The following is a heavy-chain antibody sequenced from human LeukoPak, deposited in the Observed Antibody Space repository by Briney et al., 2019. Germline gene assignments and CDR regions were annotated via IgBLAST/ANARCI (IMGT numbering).Heavy chain of an antibody. CDR1: GFTFSSYW. J-gene: IGHJ4*02. CDR3: ARATPGRYFDY. D-gene: IGHD3-16*02. V-gene: IGHV3-74*01. CDR2: INSDGSST. Sequence: QPGGSLRLSCAASGFTFSSYWMYWVRHAPGKGLVWVSRINSDGSSTTYADSVKGRFTISRDNAKNTLYLQMNSLRAEDTAVYYCARATPGRYFDYWGQGTLVTVSS.